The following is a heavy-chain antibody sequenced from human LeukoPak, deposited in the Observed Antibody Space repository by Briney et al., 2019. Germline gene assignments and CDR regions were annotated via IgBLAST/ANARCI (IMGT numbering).Heavy chain of an antibody. CDR3: AREQNSSWYRGVLDH. D-gene: IGHD6-13*01. J-gene: IGHJ4*02. Sequence: GGSLRLSCAASGFTVSSKYMSWVRQAPGKGLEWVSIIYSGGSTYYADSVKGRFTISRDTSKNTLNLQMNGLRVEETAVYYCAREQNSSWYRGVLDHWGQGTLVTVSS. CDR1: GFTVSSKY. CDR2: IYSGGST. V-gene: IGHV3-66*01.